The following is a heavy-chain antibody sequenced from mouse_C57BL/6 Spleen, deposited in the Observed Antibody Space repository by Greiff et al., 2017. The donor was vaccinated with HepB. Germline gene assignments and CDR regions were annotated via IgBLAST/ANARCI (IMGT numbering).Heavy chain of an antibody. D-gene: IGHD2-4*01. Sequence: EVHLVESGPVLVKPGASVKMSCKASGYTFTDYYMNWVKQSHGKSLEWIGVINPYNGGTSYNQKFKGKATLTVDKSSSTAYMELNSLTSEDSAVYYCARSYYDSLTGYYYAMDYWGQGTSVTVSS. J-gene: IGHJ4*01. CDR2: INPYNGGT. V-gene: IGHV1-19*01. CDR3: ARSYYDSLTGYYYAMDY. CDR1: GYTFTDYY.